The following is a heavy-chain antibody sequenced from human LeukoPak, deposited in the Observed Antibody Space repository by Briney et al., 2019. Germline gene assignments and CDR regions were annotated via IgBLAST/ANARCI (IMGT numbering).Heavy chain of an antibody. CDR1: GYIFTSCD. Sequence: ASVKVSCKASGYIFTSCDIHWVRQATGQGLEWMGWMNPNSGNTGYAQKFRGRVTMTRNTSISTAYMELSSLRSEDTAVYYCARDWHYDFWSGYYGYYYYGMDVWGQGTTVTVSS. J-gene: IGHJ6*02. CDR2: MNPNSGNT. CDR3: ARDWHYDFWSGYYGYYYYGMDV. D-gene: IGHD3-3*01. V-gene: IGHV1-8*01.